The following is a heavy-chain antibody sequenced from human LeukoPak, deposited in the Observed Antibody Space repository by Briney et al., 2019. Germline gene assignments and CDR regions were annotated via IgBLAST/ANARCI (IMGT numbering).Heavy chain of an antibody. V-gene: IGHV3-13*01. CDR3: ARPMNEYDSSGFFHY. CDR1: GFTFSSYD. D-gene: IGHD3-22*01. J-gene: IGHJ4*02. CDR2: IGTAGEI. Sequence: PGGSLRLSCAASGFTFSSYDIHWVRQATGKGLEWVSGIGTAGEIYYPGSVKGRFTISRDNSKNTLHLQMNSLRVEDTAVYYCARPMNEYDSSGFFHYWGQGTLVTVSS.